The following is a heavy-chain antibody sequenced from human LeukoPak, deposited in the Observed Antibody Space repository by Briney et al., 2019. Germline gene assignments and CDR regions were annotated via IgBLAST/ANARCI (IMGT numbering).Heavy chain of an antibody. Sequence: PGGSLRLTCAASGFTFSNYAMNWVRQAPGKGLEWVSSIVGSGGSTYFADSVKGRFTISRDNSKNTLYLQMNSLRAEDTAVYYCAKPVYGDYAHWGQGTLVTVSS. CDR2: IVGSGGST. V-gene: IGHV3-23*01. CDR3: AKPVYGDYAH. CDR1: GFTFSNYA. D-gene: IGHD4-17*01. J-gene: IGHJ4*02.